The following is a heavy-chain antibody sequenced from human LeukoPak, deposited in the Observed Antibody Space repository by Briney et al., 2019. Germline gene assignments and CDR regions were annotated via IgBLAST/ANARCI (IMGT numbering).Heavy chain of an antibody. V-gene: IGHV3-23*01. CDR2: ICGSSGHI. CDR1: GLTFSSYA. CDR3: AKVGFSEMEWLLYSDH. Sequence: PGGSLRLSCAASGLTFSSYAMSWVRQAPGEGLEWVSAICGSSGHIYYADSVKGRFTISRDNSKNTLYLQMNSLRAEDTAVYYCAKVGFSEMEWLLYSDHWGQGTLVTVSS. J-gene: IGHJ4*02. D-gene: IGHD3-3*01.